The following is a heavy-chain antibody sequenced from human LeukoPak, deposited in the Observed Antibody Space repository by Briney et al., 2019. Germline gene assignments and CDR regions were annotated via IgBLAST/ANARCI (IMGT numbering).Heavy chain of an antibody. CDR2: ISYDGSNK. V-gene: IGHV3-30*18. CDR1: GFSFSSYG. J-gene: IGHJ4*02. Sequence: GGSLRLSCAASGFSFSSYGMHWVRQAPGKGLEWVAVISYDGSNKHYADSVKGRFTISRDSSKNTLYLQMNSLRAEDTAVYYCAKGGSIVVVPAAQVFDYWGQGTLGTVSS. CDR3: AKGGSIVVVPAAQVFDY. D-gene: IGHD2-2*01.